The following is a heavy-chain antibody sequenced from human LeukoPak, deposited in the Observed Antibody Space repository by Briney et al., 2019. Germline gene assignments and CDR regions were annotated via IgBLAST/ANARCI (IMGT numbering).Heavy chain of an antibody. CDR1: GGSISSYY. D-gene: IGHD6-19*01. CDR2: IYYSGST. CDR3: AREGWQWLVHAFDI. Sequence: SETLSLTCTVSGGSISSYYWSWIRQPPGKGLEWIGYIYYSGSTKYNPSLKSRVTISVDTSKNQFSLKLSSVTAADTAVYFCAREGWQWLVHAFDIWGQGTMVTVSS. V-gene: IGHV4-59*12. J-gene: IGHJ3*02.